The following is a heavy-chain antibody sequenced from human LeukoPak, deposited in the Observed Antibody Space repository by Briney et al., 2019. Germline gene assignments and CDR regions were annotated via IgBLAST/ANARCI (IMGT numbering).Heavy chain of an antibody. CDR2: ISETGNTR. Sequence: GGSLRLSCAASGFTFSSYSLNWVRQAPGKGLEWVSTISETGNTRYYTDSVKGRFTISRDNSKNTLYLQMNSLRGEDTAVYYCAKGLKDYYGSGIYYDYWGQGTRVTVSS. CDR3: AKGLKDYYGSGIYYDY. V-gene: IGHV3-23*01. D-gene: IGHD3-10*01. CDR1: GFTFSSYS. J-gene: IGHJ4*02.